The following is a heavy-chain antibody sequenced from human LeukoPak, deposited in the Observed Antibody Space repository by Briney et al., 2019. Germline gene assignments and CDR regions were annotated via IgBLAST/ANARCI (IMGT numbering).Heavy chain of an antibody. CDR1: GFTVSTKY. D-gene: IGHD1/OR15-1a*01. V-gene: IGHV3-53*01. J-gene: IGHJ4*02. CDR2: IYSGGST. CDR3: ARSAYGWTEQFDF. Sequence: GGSLRLSCAASGFTVSTKYMSWVRQAPGKGLEWVSVIYSGGSTIYADSVRGRFTISRDNSKNTLYMQMNTLRAEDTAVYFCARSAYGWTEQFDFWGQGTLVTVSS.